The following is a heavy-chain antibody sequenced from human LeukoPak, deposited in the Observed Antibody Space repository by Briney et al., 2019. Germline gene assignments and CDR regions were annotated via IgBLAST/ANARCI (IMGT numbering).Heavy chain of an antibody. CDR2: INHSGST. Sequence: SETLSLTCTVSGYSISSGYYWAWTRQPPGKGLERIGEINHSGSTNYNPSLKSRVTISVDTSKNQFSLKLSSVTAADTAVYYCARDAQVVTMVRGVIFWANWFDPWGQGTLVAVSS. CDR3: ARDAQVVTMVRGVIFWANWFDP. J-gene: IGHJ5*02. D-gene: IGHD3-10*01. CDR1: GYSISSGYY. V-gene: IGHV4-38-2*02.